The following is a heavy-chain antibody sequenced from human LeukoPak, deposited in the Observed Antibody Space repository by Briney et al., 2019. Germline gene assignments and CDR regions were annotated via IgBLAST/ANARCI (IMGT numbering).Heavy chain of an antibody. D-gene: IGHD2-15*01. CDR3: AKDQVRGDCSAGSCYPFDC. J-gene: IGHJ4*02. CDR2: INEGGSST. Sequence: PGGSLRLSCAGSGYPFSSYWMHWVRQVPGKGLVWVSRINEGGSSTSYADSVRGRFTISRDNSKNTLYLQMNSLRAEDTAVYHCAKDQVRGDCSAGSCYPFDCWGQGTLVTVSS. CDR1: GYPFSSYW. V-gene: IGHV3-74*01.